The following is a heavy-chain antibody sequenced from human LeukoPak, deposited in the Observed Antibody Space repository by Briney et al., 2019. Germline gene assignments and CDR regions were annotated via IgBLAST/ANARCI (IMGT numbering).Heavy chain of an antibody. V-gene: IGHV4-39*01. D-gene: IGHD1-26*01. CDR3: ARQEWELLSEFDC. Sequence: SETLSLTCTVSGGSISSSFYYWGWIHQPPGKGLEWIGSIYYSGTAYYNPSLKSRVTISVDTSKNHFSLNLSSVTATDTAVYYCARQEWELLSEFDCWGQGTLVTVSS. J-gene: IGHJ4*02. CDR2: IYYSGTA. CDR1: GGSISSSFYY.